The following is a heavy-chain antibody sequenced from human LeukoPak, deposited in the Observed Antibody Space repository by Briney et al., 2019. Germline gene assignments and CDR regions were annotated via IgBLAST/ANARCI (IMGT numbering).Heavy chain of an antibody. J-gene: IGHJ4*02. CDR2: IYYSGST. CDR3: ARRRRGGYVSGNYFDY. V-gene: IGHV4-39*07. CDR1: GGSISSSSYY. Sequence: SETLSLTCTVSGGSISSSSYYWGWIRQPPGKGLEWIGSIYYSGSTYYNPSLKSRVTISVDTSKNQFSLKLSSVTAADTAVYYCARRRRGGYVSGNYFDYWGQGTLVTVSS. D-gene: IGHD3-16*01.